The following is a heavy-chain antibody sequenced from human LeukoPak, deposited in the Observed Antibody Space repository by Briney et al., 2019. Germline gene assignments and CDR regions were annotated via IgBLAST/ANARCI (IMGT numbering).Heavy chain of an antibody. CDR1: GYTFTGYY. CDR2: INPNSGGT. CDR3: ARVRSSGYDEVPLDY. V-gene: IGHV1-2*02. Sequence: ASVKVSCKASGYTFTGYYMHWVRQAPGQGLEWMGWINPNSGGTNYAQKFQGRVTMTRDTSISTAYMELSRLRSDDTAVYYCARVRSSGYDEVPLDYWGQGTLVTVSS. D-gene: IGHD5-12*01. J-gene: IGHJ4*02.